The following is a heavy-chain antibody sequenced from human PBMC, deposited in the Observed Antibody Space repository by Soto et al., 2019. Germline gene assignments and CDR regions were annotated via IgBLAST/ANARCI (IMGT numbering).Heavy chain of an antibody. CDR2: IDNSGTRT. J-gene: IGHJ4*02. V-gene: IGHV3-23*05. D-gene: IGHD6-19*01. CDR1: PVGFSGLG. CDR3: VSWLSAHFDY. Sequence: EVQLSESGGRLVQPGQSLRLSCAASPVGFSGLGMSWVRQAPGKGLEWVSTIDNSGTRTHYADSVKGRFTISRDTSKYTLDLQMDYLRAEDTALYHCVSWLSAHFDYWGRGTLVTVSS.